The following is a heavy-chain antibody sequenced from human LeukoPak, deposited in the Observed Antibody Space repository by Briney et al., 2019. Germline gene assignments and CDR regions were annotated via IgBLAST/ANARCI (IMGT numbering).Heavy chain of an antibody. Sequence: SETLSLTCTVSGGSISSGDYYWSWVRQPAGEGLEWIGRFYTSGSTDYSPSLKSRVTISVDTSKNQFSLELNSVTAADTAVYYCHFSTIFGVPEDAFDIWGQGTMVTVSS. V-gene: IGHV4-61*02. CDR1: GGSISSGDYY. CDR2: FYTSGST. D-gene: IGHD3-3*01. CDR3: HFSTIFGVPEDAFDI. J-gene: IGHJ3*02.